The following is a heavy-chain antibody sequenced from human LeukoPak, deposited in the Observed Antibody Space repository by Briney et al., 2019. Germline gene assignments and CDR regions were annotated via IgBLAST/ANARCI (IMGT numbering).Heavy chain of an antibody. Sequence: SETLSLTCTVSGGSISTYYWSWLRQSAGKGLEWIGRIHISGSTTYDPSLKSRVTMSVDTSKNQFSLKMSSVTAADTAIYYCARDRSSSWHKDWFDPWGQGTLVTVSP. CDR1: GGSISTYY. CDR2: IHISGST. V-gene: IGHV4-4*07. D-gene: IGHD6-13*01. CDR3: ARDRSSSWHKDWFDP. J-gene: IGHJ5*02.